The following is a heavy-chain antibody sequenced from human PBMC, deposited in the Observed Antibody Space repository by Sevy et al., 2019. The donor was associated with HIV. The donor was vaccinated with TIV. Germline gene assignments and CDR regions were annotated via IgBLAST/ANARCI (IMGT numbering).Heavy chain of an antibody. V-gene: IGHV3-48*03. D-gene: IGHD3-22*01. CDR2: ISSSGSTI. CDR1: GFTFSSYE. CDR3: ARFWGQYYYDSSGYYASYYYYGMDV. Sequence: GGSLRLSCAASGFTFSSYEMNWVRQAPGKGLEWVSYISSSGSTIYYADSVKGRFTISRDNAKNSLYLQMNSLRAEDTAVYYCARFWGQYYYDSSGYYASYYYYGMDVWGQGTTVTVSS. J-gene: IGHJ6*02.